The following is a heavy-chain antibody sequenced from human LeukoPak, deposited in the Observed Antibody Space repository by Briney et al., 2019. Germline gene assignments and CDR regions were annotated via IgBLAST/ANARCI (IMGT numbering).Heavy chain of an antibody. Sequence: PSETLSLTCTVSGGSISSSSYYRGWIRQPPGKGLEWIGSIYYSGSTYYNPYLKSRVTISVDTSKNQFSLKLSSVTAADTAVYYCARHSKILLFLDSWGQGTLVTVSS. CDR1: GGSISSSSYY. D-gene: IGHD3-3*01. CDR2: IYYSGST. J-gene: IGHJ4*02. CDR3: ARHSKILLFLDS. V-gene: IGHV4-39*01.